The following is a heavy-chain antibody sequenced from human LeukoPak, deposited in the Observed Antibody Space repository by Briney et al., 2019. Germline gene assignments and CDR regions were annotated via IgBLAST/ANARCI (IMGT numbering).Heavy chain of an antibody. D-gene: IGHD6-13*01. CDR3: ARGQAAGDNWFDP. Sequence: ASVKLSCKASGYSFTIYAINWVRQAPGQGLEWMGWISTSTGNPTYAPAFAGRFLFSLDTSVNTAYLQISSLKAEDTAVYYCARGQAAGDNWFDPWGQGTLVTVSS. V-gene: IGHV7-4-1*02. CDR2: ISTSTGNP. CDR1: GYSFTIYA. J-gene: IGHJ5*02.